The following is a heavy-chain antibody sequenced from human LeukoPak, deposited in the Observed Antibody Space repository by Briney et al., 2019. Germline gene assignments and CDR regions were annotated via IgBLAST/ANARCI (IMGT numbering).Heavy chain of an antibody. CDR2: VYYSGST. J-gene: IGHJ6*02. CDR1: GDSISTYY. V-gene: IGHV4-59*08. CDR3: ARHLYYYYGMDV. Sequence: SETLSLTCTVSGDSISTYYWSWIRQPPGKGLEWIGYVYYSGSTNYNPSLESRVTILVDTSKNQFSLKLTSVTAADTAVYYCARHLYYYYGMDVWGHGTTVTVSS.